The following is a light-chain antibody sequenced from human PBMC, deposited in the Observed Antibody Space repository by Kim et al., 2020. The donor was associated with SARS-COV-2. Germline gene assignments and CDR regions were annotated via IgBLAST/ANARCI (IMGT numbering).Light chain of an antibody. V-gene: IGKV1-39*01. CDR1: QTISNY. CDR2: DAS. J-gene: IGKJ1*01. Sequence: ASIGDRVTITCRASQTISNYLSWYHHKPGKVPKLLIYDASSLHSGVPSRFSGSGSGTEFTLTISGFQPEDFATYYCQEGYSTSWAFGPGTKVDIK. CDR3: QEGYSTSWA.